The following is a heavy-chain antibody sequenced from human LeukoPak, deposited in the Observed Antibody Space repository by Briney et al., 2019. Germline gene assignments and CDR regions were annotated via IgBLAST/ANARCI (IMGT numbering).Heavy chain of an antibody. CDR1: GFTVSSNY. CDR3: AREFNGFYDILTGYYYYHGMDV. Sequence: GGSLRLSCAASGFTVSSNYMSWVRQAPGKGLEWVSGIYSGGSTHYPDSVKGRFTISRDNSKNTLYLQMNSLRAEDTAVYYCAREFNGFYDILTGYYYYHGMDVWGQGTPVTVSS. CDR2: IYSGGST. D-gene: IGHD3-9*01. J-gene: IGHJ6*02. V-gene: IGHV3-66*01.